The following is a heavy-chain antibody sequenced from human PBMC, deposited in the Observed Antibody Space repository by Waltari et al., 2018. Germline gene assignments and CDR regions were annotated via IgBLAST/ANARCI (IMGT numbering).Heavy chain of an antibody. CDR1: GFSFSTYW. CDR3: VRSGFMDV. CDR2: IKSDGSIT. D-gene: IGHD3-10*01. V-gene: IGHV3-74*01. J-gene: IGHJ6*02. Sequence: EVQLVESGGGLVQPGGSLRISCAASGFSFSTYWMNWARQIPGEGLVSVSRIKSDGSITAYADSVKGRFTISRDNAKNTLYLQMNSLRVDDTAVYYCVRSGFMDVWGQGTTVTVSS.